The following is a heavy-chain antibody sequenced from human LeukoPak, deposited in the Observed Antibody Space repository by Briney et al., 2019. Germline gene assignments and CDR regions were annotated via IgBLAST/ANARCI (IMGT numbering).Heavy chain of an antibody. CDR3: AKGVSSGWLEDY. CDR1: GFTFSSYA. CDR2: ISGSGGST. J-gene: IGHJ4*02. D-gene: IGHD6-19*01. Sequence: PGGSLRLSCAASGFTFSSYAMSWVRQAPGKGLEWVSGISGSGGSTYYADSVKGRFTISRDDSKNTLYLQMNSLRGEDTAVYYCAKGVSSGWLEDYWGQGTLVTVSS. V-gene: IGHV3-23*01.